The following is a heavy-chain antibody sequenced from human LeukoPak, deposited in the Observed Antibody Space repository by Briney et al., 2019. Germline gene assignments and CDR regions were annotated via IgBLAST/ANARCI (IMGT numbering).Heavy chain of an antibody. D-gene: IGHD1-26*01. CDR3: ARAQGALDY. CDR1: GFTITTYA. CDR2: IGGGGTE. Sequence: GGSLRLSCAASGFTITTYAVNWVRQAPGKGLEWVSGIGGGGTEYYADSVKGRFIISSYNSQNLVHLPMNSLTVEDTAVYYCARAQGALDYWGQGTLVTVSS. J-gene: IGHJ4*02. V-gene: IGHV3-23*01.